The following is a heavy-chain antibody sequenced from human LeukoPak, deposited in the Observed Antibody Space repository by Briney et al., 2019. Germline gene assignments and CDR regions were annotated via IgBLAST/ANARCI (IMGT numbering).Heavy chain of an antibody. D-gene: IGHD3-22*01. CDR3: AKFSARYYYDSSGYYYY. J-gene: IGHJ4*02. CDR2: ISGSGGST. CDR1: GFTFSSYA. Sequence: GGSLRLSCAASGFTFSSYAMSWVRQAPGKGLEWVSAISGSGGSTYYADSVKGRFTISRDNSKNTLYLQMNSQRAEDTAVYYCAKFSARYYYDSSGYYYYWGQGTLVTVSS. V-gene: IGHV3-23*01.